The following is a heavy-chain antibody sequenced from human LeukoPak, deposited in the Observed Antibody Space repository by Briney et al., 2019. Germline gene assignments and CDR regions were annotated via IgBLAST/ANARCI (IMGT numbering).Heavy chain of an antibody. D-gene: IGHD3-22*01. V-gene: IGHV3-48*01. CDR2: ISSSSSTI. J-gene: IGHJ3*02. Sequence: PGGSLRLSCAASGFTFSSYSMNWVRQAPGKGLEWVSYISSSSSTIYYADSVKGRFTISRDNSKNTLYLQMNSLRAEDTAVYYCARDLYDSSESAFDIWGQGTMVTVSS. CDR1: GFTFSSYS. CDR3: ARDLYDSSESAFDI.